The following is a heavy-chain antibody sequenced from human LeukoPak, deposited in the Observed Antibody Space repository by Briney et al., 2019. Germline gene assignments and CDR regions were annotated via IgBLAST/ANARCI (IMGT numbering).Heavy chain of an antibody. J-gene: IGHJ4*01. Sequence: PGGSLRLSCAASGFTFSSYSMNWVRQAPGKGQEWVSYISSSSSTIYYADSVKGRFTISRDNAKNSLYLQMNSLRAEDTAVYYCPRGVQAAIRAYYFDYWGHRTL. CDR3: PRGVQAAIRAYYFDY. CDR2: ISSSSSTI. D-gene: IGHD2-2*02. V-gene: IGHV3-48*04. CDR1: GFTFSSYS.